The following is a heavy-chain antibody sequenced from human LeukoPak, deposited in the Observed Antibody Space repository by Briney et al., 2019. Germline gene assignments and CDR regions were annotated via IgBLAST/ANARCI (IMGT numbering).Heavy chain of an antibody. CDR1: GFTFSSYS. J-gene: IGHJ6*03. CDR2: ISSSSSYI. CDR3: ARVPTPEVVVITTRYYYYYYMDV. D-gene: IGHD3-22*01. V-gene: IGHV3-21*01. Sequence: GRSLRLSCAASGFTFSSYSMNWVRQAPGKGLEWVSSISSSSSYIYYADSVKGRFTISRDNAKNSLYLQMNSLRAEDTAVYYCARVPTPEVVVITTRYYYYYYMDVWGKGTTVTVSS.